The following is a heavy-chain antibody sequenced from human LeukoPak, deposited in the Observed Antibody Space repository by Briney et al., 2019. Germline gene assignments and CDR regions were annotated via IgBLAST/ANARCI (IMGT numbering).Heavy chain of an antibody. J-gene: IGHJ4*02. Sequence: PGGSLRLSCAASGFTFRTFAMDWVRQAPGKGLEWVAAIWFDGTEGPGKNYADSVRGRFLISRDDSKNTLFLQMNNLRAEDTAVYYCAKEAGSGWRCFDNWGQGTLVTVSS. CDR3: AKEAGSGWRCFDN. D-gene: IGHD6-19*01. CDR1: GFTFRTFA. V-gene: IGHV3-33*06. CDR2: IWFDGTEGPGK.